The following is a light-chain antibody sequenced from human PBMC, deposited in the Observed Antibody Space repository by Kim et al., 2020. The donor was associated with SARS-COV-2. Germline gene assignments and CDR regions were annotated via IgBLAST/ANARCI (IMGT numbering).Light chain of an antibody. CDR3: QKYNSAPRT. Sequence: ASVGDKVTMTCRASQWISNYLAWYQQQTGKVPKLLMYAASTLQSGVPSRFRVSGSGTDFAVSISCLQPEDVATYDCQKYNSAPRTFGEGTKVVIK. V-gene: IGKV1-27*01. J-gene: IGKJ1*01. CDR1: QWISNY. CDR2: AAS.